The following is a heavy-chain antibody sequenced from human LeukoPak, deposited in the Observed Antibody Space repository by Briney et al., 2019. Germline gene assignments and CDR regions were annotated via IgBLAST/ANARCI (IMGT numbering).Heavy chain of an antibody. D-gene: IGHD3-3*01. CDR3: ARTLSNYDFWSGYYSSYYMDV. CDR1: GGSISSYY. J-gene: IGHJ6*03. V-gene: IGHV4-59*01. CDR2: IYYTGST. Sequence: SETLSLTCTVSGGSISSYYWSWIRQPPGKGLEWIGYIYYTGSTNYSPSLKSRVTMSVDTSKNQFSLKLRSVTAADTAVYYCARTLSNYDFWSGYYSSYYMDVWGKGTTVTVSS.